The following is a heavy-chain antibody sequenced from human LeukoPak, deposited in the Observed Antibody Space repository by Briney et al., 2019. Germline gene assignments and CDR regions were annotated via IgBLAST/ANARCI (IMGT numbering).Heavy chain of an antibody. CDR2: IYYSGSI. CDR3: ARENPSGYYNRPIDY. J-gene: IGHJ4*02. D-gene: IGHD3-22*01. Sequence: PSQTLSLTCAVSGGSVSSGGYSWSWIRQPAGKGLEWIGDIYYSGSIKYNPSLKSRVTMSVDTSKNQFSLKLSSVTAADTAIYYCARENPSGYYNRPIDYWGQGTLVTVSS. CDR1: GGSVSSGGYS. V-gene: IGHV4-61*08.